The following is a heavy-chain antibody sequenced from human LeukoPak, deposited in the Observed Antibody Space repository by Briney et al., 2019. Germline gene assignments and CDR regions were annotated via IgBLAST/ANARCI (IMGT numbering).Heavy chain of an antibody. CDR2: INPNSGGT. CDR3: ARAGREVQLWFYYYYYYMDV. Sequence: ASVKVSCKASGYTFTGYYMHWVRQAPGQGLEWMGWINPNSGGTNYAQKFQGRVTITRNTSISTAYMELSSLRSEDTAVYYCARAGREVQLWFYYYYYYMDVWGKGTTVTVSS. CDR1: GYTFTGYY. V-gene: IGHV1-2*02. J-gene: IGHJ6*03. D-gene: IGHD5-18*01.